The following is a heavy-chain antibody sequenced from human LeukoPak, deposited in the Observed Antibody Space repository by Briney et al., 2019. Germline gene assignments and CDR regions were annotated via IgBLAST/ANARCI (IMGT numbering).Heavy chain of an antibody. CDR1: GGSISSNNYY. Sequence: TSETLSLTCTVSGGSISSNNYYWGWIRQPPGKGLEWLGSMSYTWNTYNNPSLKSRVTISVDMSKNQFSLRLSSVTAADTAVYFCTRGPQGSSTWYLIWGQGTMVTVSS. J-gene: IGHJ3*02. D-gene: IGHD6-13*01. CDR2: MSYTWNT. CDR3: TRGPQGSSTWYLI. V-gene: IGHV4-39*01.